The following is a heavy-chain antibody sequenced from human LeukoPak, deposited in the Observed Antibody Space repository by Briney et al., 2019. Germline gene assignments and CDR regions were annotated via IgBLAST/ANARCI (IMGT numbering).Heavy chain of an antibody. J-gene: IGHJ5*02. Sequence: GGFLRLSCAASGFTFSTNAMSWVRQAPGKGLEWASAISGSGGNTYYADSVKGWFTISRDNSRNTLYLQINSLRAEDTAVYYCAKEKVLATVGTVGFDPWGQGTLITVSS. D-gene: IGHD6-13*01. CDR2: ISGSGGNT. V-gene: IGHV3-23*01. CDR1: GFTFSTNA. CDR3: AKEKVLATVGTVGFDP.